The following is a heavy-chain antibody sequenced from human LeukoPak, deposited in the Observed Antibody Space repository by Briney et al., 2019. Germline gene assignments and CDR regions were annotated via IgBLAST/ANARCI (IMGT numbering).Heavy chain of an antibody. J-gene: IGHJ5*02. CDR2: ISSSGSTM. Sequence: GGSLRLSCAASGFTFSSYEMNWVRQAPGKGLEWVSYISSSGSTMYYADSVKGRFTISRDNAKNSLYLQMNSLRVEDTAVYYCARSPNCGGDCSWGQGTLVTVSS. CDR3: ARSPNCGGDCS. CDR1: GFTFSSYE. V-gene: IGHV3-48*03. D-gene: IGHD2-21*02.